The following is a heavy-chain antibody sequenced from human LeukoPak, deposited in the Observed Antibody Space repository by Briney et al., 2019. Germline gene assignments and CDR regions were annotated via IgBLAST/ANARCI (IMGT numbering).Heavy chain of an antibody. D-gene: IGHD3-9*01. CDR3: AVSGDYDILTGYDYFDY. CDR1: GFTFSSYS. V-gene: IGHV3-21*01. J-gene: IGHJ4*02. Sequence: GGSLRLSCAASGFTFSSYSMNWVRQAPGKGLGWVLSISSSSRYIYYADSVKGRFTLSRDNAKNSLYLQMNSLRAEDTAVYYCAVSGDYDILTGYDYFDYWGQGTLVTVSS. CDR2: ISSSSRYI.